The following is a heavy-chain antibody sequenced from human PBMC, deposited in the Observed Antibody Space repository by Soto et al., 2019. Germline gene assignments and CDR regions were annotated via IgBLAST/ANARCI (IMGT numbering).Heavy chain of an antibody. V-gene: IGHV1-24*01. D-gene: IGHD3-16*01. CDR1: GYTLTELS. CDR2: FDPEDGET. J-gene: IGHJ4*02. CDR3: ATDSRVSVVKFMFGY. Sequence: GASVKVSCKVSGYTLTELSMLWVRQAPGRGLEWMGGFDPEDGETIYAQKFQGRVTMTEDTSTDTAYMELSSLRSEDTAVYYCATDSRVSVVKFMFGYWGQGTLVTVSS.